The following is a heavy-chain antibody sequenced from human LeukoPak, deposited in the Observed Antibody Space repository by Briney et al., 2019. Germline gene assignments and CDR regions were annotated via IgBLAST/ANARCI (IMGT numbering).Heavy chain of an antibody. V-gene: IGHV3-30-3*01. CDR1: GFTFSSYE. CDR3: ARDGATTVVTYFDY. Sequence: PGGSLRLSCAASGFTFSSYEMNWVRQAPGKGLEWVAVISYDGSNKYYADSVKGRFTISRDNSKNTLYLQMNSLRAEDTAVYYCARDGATTVVTYFDYWGQGTLVTVSS. D-gene: IGHD4-23*01. J-gene: IGHJ4*02. CDR2: ISYDGSNK.